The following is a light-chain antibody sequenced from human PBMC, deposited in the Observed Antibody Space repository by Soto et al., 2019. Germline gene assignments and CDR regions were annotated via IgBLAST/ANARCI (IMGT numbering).Light chain of an antibody. CDR2: GGS. V-gene: IGKV3-20*01. CDR3: QHYDASQWT. Sequence: EIVLTQSPGTLSLAPGERATLSCRAGQSLHSKYFTWYQQIPGQAPRLLIYGGSNRATGIPDRFSGSGSGTDFPLTISRLEPEDCAVYYCQHYDASQWTFGQGTKVEI. CDR1: QSLHSKY. J-gene: IGKJ1*01.